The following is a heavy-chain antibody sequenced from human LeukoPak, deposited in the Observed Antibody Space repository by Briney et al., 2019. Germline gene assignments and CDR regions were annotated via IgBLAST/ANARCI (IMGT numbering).Heavy chain of an antibody. CDR3: TTEVLLWFGESIPSYNWFDP. D-gene: IGHD3-10*01. V-gene: IGHV3-15*01. Sequence: GGSLRLSCAASGFTFDDYGMSWVRQAPGKGLEWVGRIKSKTDGGTTDYAAPVKGRFTISRDDSKNTLYLQMNSLKTEDTAVYYCTTEVLLWFGESIPSYNWFDPWGQGTLSPSPQ. J-gene: IGHJ5*02. CDR2: IKSKTDGGTT. CDR1: GFTFDDYG.